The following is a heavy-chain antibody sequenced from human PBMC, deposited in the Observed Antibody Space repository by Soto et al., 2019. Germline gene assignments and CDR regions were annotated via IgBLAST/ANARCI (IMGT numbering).Heavy chain of an antibody. CDR2: VNSDGTTT. Sequence: EVQLEESGGGLVQPGGSLRLSCTASGFTFSDYWMHWVRQAPGKGLVWVSRVNSDGTTTDYADSVKGRFTISRDNAKNTLFLQVNSLRAEDTAVYYCARGSTRGHDYWGQGTLVTVS. CDR1: GFTFSDYW. J-gene: IGHJ4*02. CDR3: ARGSTRGHDY. V-gene: IGHV3-74*01. D-gene: IGHD2-2*01.